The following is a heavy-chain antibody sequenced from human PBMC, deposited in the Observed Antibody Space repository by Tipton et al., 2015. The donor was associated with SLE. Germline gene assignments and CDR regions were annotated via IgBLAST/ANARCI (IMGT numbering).Heavy chain of an antibody. CDR3: ARGTPFMEWERNYFDP. CDR2: IYNSGIT. V-gene: IGHV4-59*01. Sequence: GLVKPSETLSLICTVSGGSIRSDYWSWIRQPPGKGLECIGYIYNSGITNHNPSLYGRVSISVDTSRNQFSLKMNSVTAADTAMYYCARGTPFMEWERNYFDPWGQGTLVTVSS. D-gene: IGHD3-3*01. J-gene: IGHJ5*02. CDR1: GGSIRSDY.